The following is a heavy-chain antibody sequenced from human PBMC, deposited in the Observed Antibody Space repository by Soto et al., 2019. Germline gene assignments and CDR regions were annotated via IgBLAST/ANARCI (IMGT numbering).Heavy chain of an antibody. J-gene: IGHJ4*02. V-gene: IGHV4-31*03. CDR3: ANQYDSSGYWSY. Sequence: QVQLQESGPGLVKPSQTLSLTCTVSGGSISSGGYYWSWIRQHPGKGLECIGYIYYSGSTYYNPSLKSRVTISVATSKNQFSLKLSSVTAADTAVYYCANQYDSSGYWSYWGQGTLVTVSS. D-gene: IGHD3-22*01. CDR1: GGSISSGGYY. CDR2: IYYSGST.